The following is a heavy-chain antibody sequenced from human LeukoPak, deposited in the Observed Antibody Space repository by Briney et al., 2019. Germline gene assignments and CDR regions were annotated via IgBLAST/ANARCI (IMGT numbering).Heavy chain of an antibody. CDR1: GYTFTSYD. Sequence: EASVKVSCKASGYTFTSYDINWVRQAPGQGLEWMGWINPNNGGTNYAQKFQGWVTMTRDTSITTAYMELSRLRSDDTAVYYCARGRGQLYYSLPAPAHGLDVWGQGTTVTVSS. V-gene: IGHV1-2*04. J-gene: IGHJ6*02. CDR3: ARGRGQLYYSLPAPAHGLDV. CDR2: INPNNGGT. D-gene: IGHD1-26*01.